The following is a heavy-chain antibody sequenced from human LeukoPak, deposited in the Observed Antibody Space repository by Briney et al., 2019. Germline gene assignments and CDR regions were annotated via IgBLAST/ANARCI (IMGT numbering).Heavy chain of an antibody. D-gene: IGHD1-1*01. Sequence: GGSLRLSCAASGFTFSSYSMNWVRQAPGKGLEWVSSISSSSSYIYYADSVKGRFTISRDNAKNSLYLQMNSLRAEDTAVYYCAKVTPPPRMEDSWGQGTLVTVSS. CDR2: ISSSSSYI. V-gene: IGHV3-21*01. CDR1: GFTFSSYS. CDR3: AKVTPPPRMEDS. J-gene: IGHJ4*02.